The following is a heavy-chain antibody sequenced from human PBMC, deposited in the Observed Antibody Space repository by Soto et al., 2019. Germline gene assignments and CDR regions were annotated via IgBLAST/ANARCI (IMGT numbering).Heavy chain of an antibody. D-gene: IGHD2-21*02. J-gene: IGHJ4*02. CDR1: GGSFSGYY. V-gene: IGHV4-34*01. CDR3: ARADVVVTATTDY. CDR2: INHSGST. Sequence: SETLSLTCAVYGGSFSGYYWSWIRQPPGKGLEWIGEINHSGSTNYNPSLKSRVTISVDTSKNQFSLKLSSVTAADTAVYYCARADVVVTATTDYWGQGTLVTVS.